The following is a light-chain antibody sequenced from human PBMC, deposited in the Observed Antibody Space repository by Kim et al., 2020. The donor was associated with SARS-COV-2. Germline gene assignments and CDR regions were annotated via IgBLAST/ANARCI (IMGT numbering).Light chain of an antibody. J-gene: IGLJ2*01. CDR3: QAWDSSTVV. Sequence: VSPGQTASITCSGDRLRDKYASWYQQKAGQSPVLVIYQDSKRPSGIPERFSASNSGNTATLTISGTQSMDEADYYCQAWDSSTVVFGGGTQLTVL. CDR2: QDS. CDR1: RLRDKY. V-gene: IGLV3-1*01.